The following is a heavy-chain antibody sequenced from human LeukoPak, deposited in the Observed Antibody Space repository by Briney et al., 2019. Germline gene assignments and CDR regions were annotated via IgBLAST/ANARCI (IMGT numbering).Heavy chain of an antibody. D-gene: IGHD6-19*01. CDR1: GYTFTGYY. CDR3: AREREYSSGWYAY. V-gene: IGHV1-2*04. CDR2: INPNSGGT. Sequence: ASVKVSCKASGYTFTGYYMHWVRQAPGQGLEWMGWINPNSGGTNYAQKFQGWVTMTRDTSISTAYMELSRLRSDDTAVYYCAREREYSSGWYAYWGQGTLVTVSS. J-gene: IGHJ4*02.